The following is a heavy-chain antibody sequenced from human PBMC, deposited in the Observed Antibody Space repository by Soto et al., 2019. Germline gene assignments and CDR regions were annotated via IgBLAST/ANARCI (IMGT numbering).Heavy chain of an antibody. D-gene: IGHD4-17*01. V-gene: IGHV4-59*01. J-gene: IGHJ4*02. CDR3: ARDYGGRGYFDY. CDR2: IYFRGTT. Sequence: PSETLSLTCTVSGGSISHYYWSWIRQPPGKGLEWIGSIYFRGTTNYNPSLKSRVTISVDTSKNQFSLKLSSVTAADTAVYYCARDYGGRGYFDYWGQGTLVTVSS. CDR1: GGSISHYY.